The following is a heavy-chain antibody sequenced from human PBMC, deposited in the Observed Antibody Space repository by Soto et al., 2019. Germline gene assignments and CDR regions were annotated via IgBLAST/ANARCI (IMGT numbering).Heavy chain of an antibody. Sequence: ASVKVSCKVSGYTLTELSMHWVRQAPGKGLEWMGGFDPEDGETIYAQKFQGRVTMTEDTSTDTAYMELGSLRSEDTAVYYCATPYSTAAGTGYYYYGMDVWGQGTTVTVSS. D-gene: IGHD6-13*01. CDR3: ATPYSTAAGTGYYYYGMDV. V-gene: IGHV1-24*01. J-gene: IGHJ6*02. CDR2: FDPEDGET. CDR1: GYTLTELS.